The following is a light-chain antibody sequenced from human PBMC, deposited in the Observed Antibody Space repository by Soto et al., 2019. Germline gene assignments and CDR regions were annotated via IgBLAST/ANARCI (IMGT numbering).Light chain of an antibody. CDR1: SSNIGSNY. V-gene: IGLV1-47*01. J-gene: IGLJ2*01. Sequence: QSVLTQPPSASGTPGQRVTISCSGSSSNIGSNYVYWYQQLPGTAPKLLIYRNNQRPSGDPDRFSGSKSGTSASLAISGLRSEDEADYYCAAWDDSLSGYVVFGGGTKVTVL. CDR3: AAWDDSLSGYVV. CDR2: RNN.